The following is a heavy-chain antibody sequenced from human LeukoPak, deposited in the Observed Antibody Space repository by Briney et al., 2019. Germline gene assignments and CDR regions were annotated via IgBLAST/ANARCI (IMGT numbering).Heavy chain of an antibody. Sequence: GGSLRLSCAASGFTFSSYAMTWVRQAPGKGLEWVAVISYDGSNKYYADSVKGRFTISRDNSKNTLYLQMNSLRAEDTAVYYCARDWDDYGDFSYAFDIWGQGTMVTVSS. J-gene: IGHJ3*02. CDR1: GFTFSSYA. V-gene: IGHV3-30-3*01. CDR2: ISYDGSNK. D-gene: IGHD4-17*01. CDR3: ARDWDDYGDFSYAFDI.